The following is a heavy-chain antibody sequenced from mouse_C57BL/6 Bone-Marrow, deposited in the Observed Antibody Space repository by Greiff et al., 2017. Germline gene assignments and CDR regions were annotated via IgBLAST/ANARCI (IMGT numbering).Heavy chain of an antibody. D-gene: IGHD2-4*01. CDR2: INPNYGTT. CDR1: GYSFTDYY. Sequence: EVQLQQPGPELVKPGASVKISCKASGYSFTDYYMNWVKQSNGQSLEWIGVINPNYGTTSYNQKFKGKATLTVDHSSSTAYMQLNSLTSEDSAVFYCARGYDYDYAMDYWGQGTSVTVSS. V-gene: IGHV1-39*01. CDR3: ARGYDYDYAMDY. J-gene: IGHJ4*01.